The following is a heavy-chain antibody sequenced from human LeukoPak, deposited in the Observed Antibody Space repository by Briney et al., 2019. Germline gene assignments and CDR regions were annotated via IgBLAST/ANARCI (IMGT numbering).Heavy chain of an antibody. D-gene: IGHD5-18*01. CDR1: GFTFADYA. CDR3: AKDMGYSYSPFNYFDY. CDR2: VSGDGGST. V-gene: IGHV3-43*02. J-gene: IGHJ4*02. Sequence: GGSLRLSCAASGFTFADYAMHWVRQAPGKGLEWASLVSGDGGSTYYPDSVKGRFTISRDNSKNSLYLQINTLRTEDTALYYCAKDMGYSYSPFNYFDYWGQGTLVTVSS.